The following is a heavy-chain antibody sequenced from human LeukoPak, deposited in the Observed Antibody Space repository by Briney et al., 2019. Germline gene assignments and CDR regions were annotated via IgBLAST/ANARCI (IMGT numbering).Heavy chain of an antibody. V-gene: IGHV4-61*02. CDR3: ARAPERWYSYGSYTYHYMDV. CDR1: GGSISSGGYY. CDR2: IYTSGST. J-gene: IGHJ6*03. D-gene: IGHD3-10*01. Sequence: SSETLSLTCTVSGGSISSGGYYWNWIRQPAGKGLEWIGRIYTSGSTSYNPSLESRVTISVDTSKNQISLKLSSVTAADTAIYYCARAPERWYSYGSYTYHYMDVWGRGTTVTVSS.